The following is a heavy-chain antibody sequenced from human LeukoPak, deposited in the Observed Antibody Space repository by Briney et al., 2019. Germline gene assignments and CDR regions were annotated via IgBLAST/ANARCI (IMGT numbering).Heavy chain of an antibody. J-gene: IGHJ6*02. CDR2: INPNSGGT. CDR1: GYTFTGYY. Sequence: ASVKVSCKASGYTFTGYYMHWVRQAPGQGLEWMGWINPNSGGTNYAQKFQGRVTMTRDTSISTAYMELSRLRSDDTAVYYCARDHSSGWYNYYYYYGMGVWGQGTTVTVSS. D-gene: IGHD6-19*01. V-gene: IGHV1-2*02. CDR3: ARDHSSGWYNYYYYYGMGV.